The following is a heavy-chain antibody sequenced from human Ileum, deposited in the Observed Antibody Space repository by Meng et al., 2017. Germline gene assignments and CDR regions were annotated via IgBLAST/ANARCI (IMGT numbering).Heavy chain of an antibody. V-gene: IGHV3-21*03. J-gene: IGHJ3*01. Sequence: EVELVESGGGLSKPGGSLGLSCAASGFTFSSYSMNWVRQAPGKGLEWVSSIDSSSKYIYYADSVKGRFTISRDNADNSLYLQMNSLRAEDTAVYYCTTDPQWGIWGQGTMVTVSS. CDR2: IDSSSKYI. CDR3: TTDPQWGI. CDR1: GFTFSSYS. D-gene: IGHD3-16*01.